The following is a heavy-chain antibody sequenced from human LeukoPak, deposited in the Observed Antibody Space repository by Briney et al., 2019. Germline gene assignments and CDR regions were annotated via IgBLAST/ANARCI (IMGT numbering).Heavy chain of an antibody. Sequence: PGGSLRLSCAASGFTFSSYWMSWVRQAPGKGLEWVANIKQDGSEKYYVDSVKGRFTISRDNSKDTLSLQMNSLRAEDTAVYYCVKGGSRGTYFFDYWGQGTLVTVSS. CDR1: GFTFSSYW. CDR2: IKQDGSEK. V-gene: IGHV3-7*01. D-gene: IGHD3-10*01. CDR3: VKGGSRGTYFFDY. J-gene: IGHJ4*02.